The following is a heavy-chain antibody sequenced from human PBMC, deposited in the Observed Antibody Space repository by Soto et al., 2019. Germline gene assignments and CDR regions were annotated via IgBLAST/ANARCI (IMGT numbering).Heavy chain of an antibody. CDR1: GYTFTSYY. CDR2: INPSGGST. Sequence: ASVKVSCKASGYTFTSYYTHRVRQAPGQGLEWMGIINPSGGSTSYAQKFQGRVTMTRDTSTSTVYMELSSLRSEDTAVYYCARGFGCSSTSCRVNHYYYYGMDVWGQGTTVTVSS. CDR3: ARGFGCSSTSCRVNHYYYYGMDV. J-gene: IGHJ6*02. V-gene: IGHV1-46*01. D-gene: IGHD2-2*01.